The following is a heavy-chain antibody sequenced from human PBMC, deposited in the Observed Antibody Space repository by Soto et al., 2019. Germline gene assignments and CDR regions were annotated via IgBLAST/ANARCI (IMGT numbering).Heavy chain of an antibody. Sequence: ASVKVSWKASGYTNTSYYRHWVRQETGQGLEWMGIIDPEDGETSYAQKFQGRVTMTEDTSTDTAYMELSSLRSEDTAVYYCATDPRKYSGYVAWFDPWGQGTLVTVSS. V-gene: IGHV1-24*01. CDR3: ATDPRKYSGYVAWFDP. CDR2: IDPEDGET. CDR1: GYTNTSYY. D-gene: IGHD5-12*01. J-gene: IGHJ5*02.